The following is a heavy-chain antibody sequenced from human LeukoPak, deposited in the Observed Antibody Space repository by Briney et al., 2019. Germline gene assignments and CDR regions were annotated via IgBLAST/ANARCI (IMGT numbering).Heavy chain of an antibody. CDR3: ARVVGDWLAFDI. CDR2: MYYMRTT. V-gene: IGHV4-59*01. Sequence: SETPSLTCSVSGGSISSNYWSWLRQPPGKGLEWIGYMYYMRTTNYNPSLKSRLTISLDTSKNQFSLNLSSVTAADTAVYYCARVVGDWLAFDIWGQGTMVIVSS. CDR1: GGSISSNY. J-gene: IGHJ3*02. D-gene: IGHD2-21*02.